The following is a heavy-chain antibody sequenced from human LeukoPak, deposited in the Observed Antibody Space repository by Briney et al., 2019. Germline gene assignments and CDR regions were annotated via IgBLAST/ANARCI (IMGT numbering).Heavy chain of an antibody. CDR1: GFTFSSYE. CDR3: AREKFYDKSGYDY. Sequence: AGSLRLSCAASGFTFSSYEMNWVRQAPGQGLEWVSYISSSGSTMYYADSVKGRFTISRDNAKNSLFLQMNSLRAEDTADYYCAREKFYDKSGYDYWGQGTLVTVSA. J-gene: IGHJ4*02. V-gene: IGHV3-48*03. D-gene: IGHD3-22*01. CDR2: ISSSGSTM.